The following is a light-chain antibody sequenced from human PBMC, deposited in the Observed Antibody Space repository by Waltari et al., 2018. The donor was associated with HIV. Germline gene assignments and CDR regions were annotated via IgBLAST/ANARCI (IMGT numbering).Light chain of an antibody. CDR2: AVN. Sequence: QSALPQSRSVSGSPGHSVTISCTGTSSDVGGYQYVSWYQQHPGKVPKLMIYAVNKRPSGVPDRFSGSKSANTASLTISGLQAEDEADYYCCSYAGSYTWVFGGGTKLTVL. CDR1: SSDVGGYQY. J-gene: IGLJ3*02. V-gene: IGLV2-11*01. CDR3: CSYAGSYTWV.